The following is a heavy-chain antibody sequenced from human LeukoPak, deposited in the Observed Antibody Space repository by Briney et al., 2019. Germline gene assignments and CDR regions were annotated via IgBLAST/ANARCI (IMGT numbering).Heavy chain of an antibody. Sequence: GGSLRLSCAASGFTFSSYSMNWVRQAPGKGLEWVSSISSSSSYIYYADSVKGRFTISRDNAKNSLYLQMNSLRAEDTAVYYCARDRSTTVTPGGYWGQGILVTVSS. V-gene: IGHV3-21*01. CDR2: ISSSSSYI. D-gene: IGHD4-17*01. CDR1: GFTFSSYS. J-gene: IGHJ4*02. CDR3: ARDRSTTVTPGGY.